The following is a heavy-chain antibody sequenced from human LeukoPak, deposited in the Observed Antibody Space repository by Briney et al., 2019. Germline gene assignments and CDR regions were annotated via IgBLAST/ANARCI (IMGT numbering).Heavy chain of an antibody. V-gene: IGHV4-38-2*02. CDR1: AYPINSNYY. CDR2: IYHTGGT. CDR3: SRASSTSFYDF. D-gene: IGHD2/OR15-2a*01. Sequence: PSETLSLTCTVSAYPINSNYYWGWIRQPPGKGLEWIATIYHTGGTYYNPSLKSRVTMSIDTSKNQFSLKLSSVTAADTALYYCSRASSTSFYDFWGQGTLVTVSS. J-gene: IGHJ4*02.